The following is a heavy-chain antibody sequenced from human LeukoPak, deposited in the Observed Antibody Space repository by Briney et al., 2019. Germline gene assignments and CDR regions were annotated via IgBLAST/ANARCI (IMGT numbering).Heavy chain of an antibody. Sequence: GGSLRLSCAASGFTFSSYSMNWVRQAPGKGLEWVSSISSSSSYIYYADSVKGRFTISRDNAKNSLYLQMNSLRAEDTAVYYCARDSSDSVLLWFGELTGHAFDIWGQGTMVTVSS. CDR2: ISSSSSYI. V-gene: IGHV3-21*01. D-gene: IGHD3-10*01. CDR1: GFTFSSYS. CDR3: ARDSSDSVLLWFGELTGHAFDI. J-gene: IGHJ3*02.